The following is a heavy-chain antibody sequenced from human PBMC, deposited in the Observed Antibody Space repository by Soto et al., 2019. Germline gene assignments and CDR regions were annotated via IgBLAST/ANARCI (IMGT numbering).Heavy chain of an antibody. J-gene: IGHJ4*02. D-gene: IGHD6-6*01. CDR2: ISAYNSNT. Sequence: GASVNVSCKASGCTFPSYGISWVRQPRGQGLEWMGWISAYNSNTNYAQKLQGRVTMTTDTSTSTAYMELRSLRSDDTAVYYCARDSSSSVLVGFDYWGQGTLVTVSS. CDR3: ARDSSSSVLVGFDY. V-gene: IGHV1-18*04. CDR1: GCTFPSYG.